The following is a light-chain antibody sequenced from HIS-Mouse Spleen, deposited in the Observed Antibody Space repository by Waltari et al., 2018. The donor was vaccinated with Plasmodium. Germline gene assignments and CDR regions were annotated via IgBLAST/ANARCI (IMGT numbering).Light chain of an antibody. CDR1: SSDVGGYNY. CDR2: EVS. V-gene: IGLV2-8*01. J-gene: IGLJ2*01. CDR3: SSYAGSNNLV. Sequence: QSALTQPPSASGSPGQSVTISCTGTSSDVGGYNYVSWYQQHPGKAPKLMIYEVSKRPPGVPDRCSGSKSGNTASLTGSGLQAEDEADYYCSSYAGSNNLVFGGGTKLTVL.